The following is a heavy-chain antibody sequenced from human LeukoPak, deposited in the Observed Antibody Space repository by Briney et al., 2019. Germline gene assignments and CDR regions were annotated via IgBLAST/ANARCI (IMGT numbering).Heavy chain of an antibody. CDR2: ISGSGDNT. Sequence: GGSLRLSCAASGFTFTNAWMNWVRQAPGKGLEWVSSISGSGDNTNYAESVKGRFTISRDNSKNTLFLQMNSLRAEDTAVFYCAKRSGYTTGWFFDFWGQGTLVTVSS. J-gene: IGHJ4*02. CDR3: AKRSGYTTGWFFDF. CDR1: GFTFTNAW. D-gene: IGHD6-19*01. V-gene: IGHV3-23*01.